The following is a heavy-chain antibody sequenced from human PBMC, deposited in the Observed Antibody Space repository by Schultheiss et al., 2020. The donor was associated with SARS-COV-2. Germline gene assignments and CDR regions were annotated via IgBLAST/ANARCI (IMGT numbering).Heavy chain of an antibody. V-gene: IGHV3-74*01. CDR2: INSDGSST. Sequence: GGSLRLSCAASGFTFSNAWMSWVRQAPGKGLVWVSRINSDGSSTSYADSVKGRFTISRDNAKNTLYLQMNSLRAGDTAVYYCAKASGYSASGDYYTDVWGKGTTVTVSS. CDR1: GFTFSNAW. J-gene: IGHJ6*03. D-gene: IGHD3-3*01. CDR3: AKASGYSASGDYYTDV.